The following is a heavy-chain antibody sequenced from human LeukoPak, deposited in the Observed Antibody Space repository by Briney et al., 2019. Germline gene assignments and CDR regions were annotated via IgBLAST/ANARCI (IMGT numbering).Heavy chain of an antibody. J-gene: IGHJ4*02. CDR3: ARGVGATPAHYDY. CDR1: GFTFPDYY. Sequence: GGSLRLSCAVSGFTFPDYYMTWIRQAPGKGLEWVSYISHLGNEIYYADSVKGRFTISRDNARNSLFLQMNSLRAEDTGVYYCARGVGATPAHYDYWGQGTRVTVSS. V-gene: IGHV3-11*01. CDR2: ISHLGNEI. D-gene: IGHD2-15*01.